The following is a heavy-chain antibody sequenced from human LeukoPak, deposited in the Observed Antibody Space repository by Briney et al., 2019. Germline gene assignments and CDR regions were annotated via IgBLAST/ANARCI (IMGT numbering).Heavy chain of an antibody. CDR3: ARRNMVRGVYDPFFDY. Sequence: SETLSLTCAVYGGSFSGYYWSWIRQPPGKGLEWIGEINHSESTNYNPSLKSRVTMSVDTSKNQFSLKLSSVTAADTAVYYCARRNMVRGVYDPFFDYWGQGTLVTVSS. J-gene: IGHJ4*02. CDR2: INHSEST. D-gene: IGHD3-10*01. V-gene: IGHV4-34*01. CDR1: GGSFSGYY.